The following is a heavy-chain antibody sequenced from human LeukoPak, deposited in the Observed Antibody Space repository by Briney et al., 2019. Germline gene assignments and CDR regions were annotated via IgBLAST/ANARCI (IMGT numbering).Heavy chain of an antibody. V-gene: IGHV4-30-4*08. Sequence: QVQLQESGPGLVKPSQTLSLTCTVSGGSISSGDYYWRWIRQPPGKGLEWIGEINHSGGTNYNPSPKSRVTISVDTSKNQFSLKLSSVTAADTAVYYCARAGWLLPYYFHYWGQGTLVTVSS. D-gene: IGHD3-22*01. J-gene: IGHJ4*02. CDR2: INHSGGT. CDR3: ARAGWLLPYYFHY. CDR1: GGSISSGDYY.